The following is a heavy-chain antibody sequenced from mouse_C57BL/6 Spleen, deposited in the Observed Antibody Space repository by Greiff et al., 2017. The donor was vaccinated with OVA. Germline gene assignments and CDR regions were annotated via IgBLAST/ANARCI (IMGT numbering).Heavy chain of an antibody. D-gene: IGHD1-1*01. CDR1: GYTFTDYN. CDR2: INPNTGGT. CDR3: ARLVYGSLYFDY. V-gene: IGHV1-18*01. J-gene: IGHJ2*01. Sequence: VQLQQSGPELVKPGASVKIPCKASGYTFTDYNMDWVKQSHGKSLEWIGDINPNTGGTIYNQKFKGKATLTVEKSSSTAYMELRSLTSEDTAVYYCARLVYGSLYFDYWGQGTTLTVSS.